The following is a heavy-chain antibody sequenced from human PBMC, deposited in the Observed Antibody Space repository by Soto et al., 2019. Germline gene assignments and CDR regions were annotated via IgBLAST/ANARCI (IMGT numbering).Heavy chain of an antibody. Sequence: GGALRLSCAASGITFSNYTMTWVRQAPGKGLEWVSSISRSGGSTHYADSVKGRFTISRDNSKNSLYLQMNSLTVEATPVYFSEKATTWSYGMDVWGQGNTVTVSS. CDR2: ISRSGGST. D-gene: IGHD4-17*01. CDR3: EKATTWSYGMDV. V-gene: IGHV3-23*01. CDR1: GITFSNYT. J-gene: IGHJ6*02.